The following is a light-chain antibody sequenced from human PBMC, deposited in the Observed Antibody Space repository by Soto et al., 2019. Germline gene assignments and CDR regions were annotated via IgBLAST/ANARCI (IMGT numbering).Light chain of an antibody. V-gene: IGLV1-47*01. CDR1: SSNIGSNY. Sequence: QSVLTQPPSASGTPGQRVPISCSGSSSNIGSNYVYWYQQLPGTVPQLLIYRNNERPSGVPDRFSGSKSGTSASLAISGLRSEDEADYYCAAWDDSLSGVVFGGGTKLPVL. CDR3: AAWDDSLSGVV. CDR2: RNN. J-gene: IGLJ2*01.